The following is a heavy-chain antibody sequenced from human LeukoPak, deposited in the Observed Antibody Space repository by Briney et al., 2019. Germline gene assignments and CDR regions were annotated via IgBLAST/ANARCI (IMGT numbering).Heavy chain of an antibody. CDR1: GFTVSSNY. CDR2: IYSSGST. Sequence: PGGSLRLSCAASGFTVSSNYMSWVRQAPGKGLEWVSVIYSSGSTYYADSVKGRFTISRDNSKNTLSLQMNSLRAEDTAVYYCARAMAVAFHTNWFDPWGQGTLVTVSS. CDR3: ARAMAVAFHTNWFDP. V-gene: IGHV3-66*01. J-gene: IGHJ5*02. D-gene: IGHD6-19*01.